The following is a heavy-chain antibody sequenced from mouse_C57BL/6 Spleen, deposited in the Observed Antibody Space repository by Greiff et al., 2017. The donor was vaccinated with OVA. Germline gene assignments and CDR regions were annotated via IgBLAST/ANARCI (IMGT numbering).Heavy chain of an antibody. Sequence: EVKLQQSGPVLVKPGASVKMSCKASGYTFTDYYMNWVKQSHGKSLEWIGVINPYNGGTSYNQKFKGKATLTVDKSSSTAYMELNSLTSEDSAVYYCARSPNWDGGYFDYWGQGTTLTVSS. CDR2: INPYNGGT. V-gene: IGHV1-19*01. CDR3: ARSPNWDGGYFDY. D-gene: IGHD4-1*01. J-gene: IGHJ2*01. CDR1: GYTFTDYY.